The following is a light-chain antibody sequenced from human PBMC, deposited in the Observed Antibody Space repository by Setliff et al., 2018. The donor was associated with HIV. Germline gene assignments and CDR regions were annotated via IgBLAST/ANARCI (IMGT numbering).Light chain of an antibody. Sequence: QSVLTQPPSASGSPGQSVTISCTGTSSDVGGYKYVSWYQQRPGKAPKLIIFEVNKRPSGVPDRFSGSKSGNTASLTVSGLQAEDEADYYCSSYADTTRSEVFGTGTKGTVL. CDR2: EVN. V-gene: IGLV2-8*01. CDR3: SSYADTTRSEV. J-gene: IGLJ1*01. CDR1: SSDVGGYKY.